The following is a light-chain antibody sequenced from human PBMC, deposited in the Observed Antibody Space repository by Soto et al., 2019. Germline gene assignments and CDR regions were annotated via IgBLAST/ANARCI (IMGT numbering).Light chain of an antibody. CDR3: QHFVNSLTWT. J-gene: IGKJ1*01. CDR2: GAS. V-gene: IGKV3-20*01. Sequence: ELALTQSPCTLSWSPGERATISCTATQSFSSTYLIWYQQKPGQAQRPILYGASSRATGVPDRFSGGGSGTDFTLTISRLEPEAFAVYYCQHFVNSLTWTFGQGTKVDIK. CDR1: QSFSSTY.